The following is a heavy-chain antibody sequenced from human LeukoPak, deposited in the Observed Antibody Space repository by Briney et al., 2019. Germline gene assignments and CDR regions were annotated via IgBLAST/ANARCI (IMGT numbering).Heavy chain of an antibody. V-gene: IGHV3-48*03. CDR3: AELGITMIGGV. CDR2: ISSSGSTI. Sequence: GGSLRLSCAASGITFSSYEMNWVRQAPGNGLEWGSYISSSGSTIYYADSGKVLFTISRDNAKNSLYLQMNSLRAEDTAVYYCAELGITMIGGVWGKGTTVTISS. CDR1: GITFSSYE. J-gene: IGHJ6*04. D-gene: IGHD3-10*02.